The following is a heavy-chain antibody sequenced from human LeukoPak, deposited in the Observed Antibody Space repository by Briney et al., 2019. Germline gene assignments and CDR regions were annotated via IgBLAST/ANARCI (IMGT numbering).Heavy chain of an antibody. CDR3: AKWGGMTILGVVRGLDY. Sequence: ASVKVSCMASGFTFTSSAVQWVRQARGQRLEWIGWIVVGSGNTNYAQKFQERVTITRDMSTSTAYMELSSLRSEDTAVYYCAKWGGMTILGVVRGLDYWGQGTLVTVSS. CDR1: GFTFTSSA. CDR2: IVVGSGNT. V-gene: IGHV1-58*01. D-gene: IGHD3-3*01. J-gene: IGHJ4*02.